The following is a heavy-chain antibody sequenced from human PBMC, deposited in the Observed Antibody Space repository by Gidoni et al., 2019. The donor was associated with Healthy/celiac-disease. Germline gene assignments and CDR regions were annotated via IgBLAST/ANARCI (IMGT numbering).Heavy chain of an antibody. V-gene: IGHV3-9*01. J-gene: IGHJ6*02. Sequence: EVQLVESGGGLLQPGRSLRLSCAASGFTFDDYAMPWVRQAPGKGLEGVSGISWNSGSIGYADSVKGRFTIPRDNAKNSLYLQMNSLRAEDTALYYCAKSGIAVAGKVYYYYGMDVWGQGTTVTVSS. CDR2: ISWNSGSI. CDR3: AKSGIAVAGKVYYYYGMDV. CDR1: GFTFDDYA. D-gene: IGHD6-19*01.